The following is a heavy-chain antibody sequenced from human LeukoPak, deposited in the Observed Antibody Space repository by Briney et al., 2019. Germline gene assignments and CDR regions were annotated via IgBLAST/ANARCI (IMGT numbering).Heavy chain of an antibody. D-gene: IGHD5-18*01. CDR3: AKGSGIQLWILADS. CDR1: GFTFRGYA. J-gene: IGHJ4*02. Sequence: GGSLRLSCAASGFTFRGYAMKWVRQAPGKGLEWVSSISTTGSSTYYAGSVKGRFTVSRDNSKDTLFLDMNNLRADDTAVYYCAKGSGIQLWILADSWGQGTLVAVSS. V-gene: IGHV3-23*01. CDR2: ISTTGSST.